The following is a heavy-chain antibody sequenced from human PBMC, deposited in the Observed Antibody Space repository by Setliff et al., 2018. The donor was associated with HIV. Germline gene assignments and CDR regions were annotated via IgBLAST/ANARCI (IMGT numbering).Heavy chain of an antibody. CDR3: ARGGRRSTWYLRGWYFDY. Sequence: SETLSLTCAVYGGSFNGYYWSWIRQPPGKGLEWIGEINHIGSTNYNPSLKSRVIISVDTSKNQFSLRLTSVTAADTAVYYCARGGRRSTWYLRGWYFDYWGQGTLVTVSS. CDR1: GGSFNGYY. CDR2: INHIGST. D-gene: IGHD6-13*01. V-gene: IGHV4-34*01. J-gene: IGHJ4*02.